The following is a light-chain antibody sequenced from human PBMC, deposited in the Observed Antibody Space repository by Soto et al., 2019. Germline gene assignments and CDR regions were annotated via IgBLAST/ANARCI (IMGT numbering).Light chain of an antibody. V-gene: IGKV3-15*01. CDR2: GAS. CDR1: QSVSSSY. CDR3: QQYNNWPPTWT. Sequence: TQYPGTMYLSSGERATLSCRASQSVSSSYLAWYQQKPGQAPRLLIYGASTRATGIPARFSGSGSGTEFTLTISSLQSEDFAVYYCQQYNNWPPTWTFGQGTKV. J-gene: IGKJ1*01.